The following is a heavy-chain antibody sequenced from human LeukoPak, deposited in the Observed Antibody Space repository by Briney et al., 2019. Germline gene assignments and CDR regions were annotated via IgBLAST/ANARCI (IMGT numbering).Heavy chain of an antibody. Sequence: SETLSLTCTVSGGSISSYYWSWIRQPPGKGLEWIGYIYYSGSTNYNPSLKSRVTISVDTSKNQFSLKLSSVTAADTAVYYCARHGVESTRYSSSWYWFDYWGQGTLVTVSS. CDR1: GGSISSYY. CDR3: ARHGVESTRYSSSWYWFDY. D-gene: IGHD6-13*01. CDR2: IYYSGST. V-gene: IGHV4-59*08. J-gene: IGHJ4*02.